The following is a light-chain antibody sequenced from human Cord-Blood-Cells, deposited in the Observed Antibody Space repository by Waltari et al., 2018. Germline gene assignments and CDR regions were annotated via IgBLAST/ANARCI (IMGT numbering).Light chain of an antibody. CDR3: QQYYSTPYT. Sequence: DIGMTQSPDSLAVSLGERATINCKSSQSVLYSSNNKNYLAWYQQKPGQPPKLLIYWASARASGVPVRFSSSGSGTDFTLTISSLQAEDVAVYYCQQYYSTPYTFGQGTKLEIK. CDR2: WAS. V-gene: IGKV4-1*01. CDR1: QSVLYSSNNKNY. J-gene: IGKJ2*01.